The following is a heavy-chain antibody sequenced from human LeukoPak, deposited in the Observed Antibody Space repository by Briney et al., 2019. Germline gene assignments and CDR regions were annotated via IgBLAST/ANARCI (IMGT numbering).Heavy chain of an antibody. CDR3: AREAGIAITGTIWYFDL. Sequence: SETVSCKASGGTFSTDALAWVRQVPGQGPEWMGRIIPVFGTTNYAETFQGRVTITADISTSTAYMQLSSLRSEDTAVYYCAREAGIAITGTIWYFDLWGRGTLVTVSS. J-gene: IGHJ2*01. CDR2: IIPVFGTT. CDR1: GGTFSTDA. V-gene: IGHV1-69*06. D-gene: IGHD1/OR15-1a*01.